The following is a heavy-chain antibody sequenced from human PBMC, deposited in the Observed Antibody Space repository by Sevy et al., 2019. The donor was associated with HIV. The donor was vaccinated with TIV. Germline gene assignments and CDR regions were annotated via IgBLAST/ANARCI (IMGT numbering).Heavy chain of an antibody. Sequence: GGSLRLSCAASGFTFSTYAMHWVRQAPGKGLEWVAVISYDGSSTYYADSVKGRFTISRDSSKNTLYLQMNSLRAEDTAVYFCAREGGYDSRGYDLSNYWGQGTLVTVSS. J-gene: IGHJ4*02. CDR1: GFTFSTYA. V-gene: IGHV3-30*04. CDR2: ISYDGSST. CDR3: AREGGYDSRGYDLSNY. D-gene: IGHD3-22*01.